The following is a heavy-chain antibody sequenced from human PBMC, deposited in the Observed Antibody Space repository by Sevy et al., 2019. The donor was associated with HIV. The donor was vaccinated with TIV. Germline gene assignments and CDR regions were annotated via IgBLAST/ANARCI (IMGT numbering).Heavy chain of an antibody. Sequence: ASVKVSCKASGGTFSSYAISWVRQAPGQGLEWMGGIIPIFGTANYAQKFQGRVTITADKSTSTAYMELSSLRSEDTAVYYCARAAYCGGDCYAGYWYFDLWSRGTLVTVSS. V-gene: IGHV1-69*06. CDR2: IIPIFGTA. CDR3: ARAAYCGGDCYAGYWYFDL. D-gene: IGHD2-21*02. CDR1: GGTFSSYA. J-gene: IGHJ2*01.